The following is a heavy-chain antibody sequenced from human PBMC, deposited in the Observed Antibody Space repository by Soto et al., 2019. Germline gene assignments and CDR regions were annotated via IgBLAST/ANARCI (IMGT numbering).Heavy chain of an antibody. J-gene: IGHJ6*02. CDR2: ISSSGDYI. V-gene: IGHV3-21*01. CDR1: GFGFSTFS. D-gene: IGHD2-2*01. CDR3: ARDSTNRHQGMDV. Sequence: EVHLVESGGGLVKPGGSLRLSCAASGFGFSTFSINWVRQAPGKGLEWLSSISSSGDYIYNADSVKGRFTISRDNAKNPVFLQMDSLRADDTALYFCARDSTNRHQGMDVWGHGTAVTVSS.